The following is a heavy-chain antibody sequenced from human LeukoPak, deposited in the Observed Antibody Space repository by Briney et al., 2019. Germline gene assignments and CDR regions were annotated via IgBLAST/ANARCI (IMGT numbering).Heavy chain of an antibody. CDR1: GGSISSYY. V-gene: IGHV4-59*01. CDR2: IYYSGST. Sequence: SETLSLTCTVSGGSISSYYWSWIRQPPGKGLEWIGSIYYSGSTNYNPSLKTRVTRSVDTSKNQFSLKLSPVTAADTAVYYCARDEVDGDQRWFDPWGQGTLVTVSS. D-gene: IGHD4-17*01. CDR3: ARDEVDGDQRWFDP. J-gene: IGHJ5*02.